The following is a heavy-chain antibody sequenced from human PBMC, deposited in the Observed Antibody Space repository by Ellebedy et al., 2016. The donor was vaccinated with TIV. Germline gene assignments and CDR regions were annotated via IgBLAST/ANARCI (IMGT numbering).Heavy chain of an antibody. J-gene: IGHJ5*02. CDR2: ISAYNGNT. Sequence: AASVKVSCKASGYTFTSYGISWVRQAPGQGLEWMGWISAYNGNTNYAQKLQGRVTMTTDTSTSTAYMELRSLRSDDTAVYYCARDKTVGGTNWFDPWGQGTLVIVSS. V-gene: IGHV1-18*04. CDR3: ARDKTVGGTNWFDP. D-gene: IGHD6-19*01. CDR1: GYTFTSYG.